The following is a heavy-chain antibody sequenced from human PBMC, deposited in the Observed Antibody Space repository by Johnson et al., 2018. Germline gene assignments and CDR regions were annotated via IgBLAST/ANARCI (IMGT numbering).Heavy chain of an antibody. CDR3: AKDWLRGVDYSSYMDV. D-gene: IGHD5-12*01. Sequence: VQLVESGGGLVPPGKSLRLSCAASGFTFSAHAMHWVRQAPGKGLEWVALISYDGNNEFYADSVEGRFTISIENSKNTLYLQMNSLRPEDTAIYFCAKDWLRGVDYSSYMDVWGKGTTVTVSS. CDR2: ISYDGNNE. J-gene: IGHJ6*03. V-gene: IGHV3-30-3*01. CDR1: GFTFSAHA.